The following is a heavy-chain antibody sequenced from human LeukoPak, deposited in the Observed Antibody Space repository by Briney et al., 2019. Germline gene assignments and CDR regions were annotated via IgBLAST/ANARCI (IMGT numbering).Heavy chain of an antibody. CDR2: INPNSGGT. CDR1: GYTFIGYY. CDR3: ARGPSWFDP. V-gene: IGHV1-2*06. J-gene: IGHJ5*02. Sequence: ASVKVSCKASGYTFIGYYIHWVRQAPGQGLEWMGRINPNSGGTNYAQKFQGRVTMTRDTSISTAYMELSSLRSEDTAVYYCARGPSWFDPWGQGTLVTVSS.